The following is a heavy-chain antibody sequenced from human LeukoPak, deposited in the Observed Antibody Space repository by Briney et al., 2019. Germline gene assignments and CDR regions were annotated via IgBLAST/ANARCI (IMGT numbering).Heavy chain of an antibody. D-gene: IGHD7-27*01. J-gene: IGHJ4*02. CDR1: GFTFSSYP. CDR3: AKDYNWGSY. V-gene: IGHV3-23*01. CDR2: IGRSSETI. Sequence: GGSLRLSCEASGFTFSSYPIHWVRQAPGKGLEWVSAIGRSSETIYYADSVKGRFTISRDNSKNTLYLQMNSLRADDTALYYCAKDYNWGSYWGQGTLVTVSS.